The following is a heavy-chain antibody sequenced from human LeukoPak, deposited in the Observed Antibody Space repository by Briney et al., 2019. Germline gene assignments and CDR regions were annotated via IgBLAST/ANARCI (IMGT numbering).Heavy chain of an antibody. Sequence: RGSLRISRATPGFTVSSSYISWGPPGPGKGLEWVSLIYSGGSTYYAASVKGRFTISRDNSKNTLYLQMNSLRPEDTAVYYCAKGYNYAYEYWGQGTLVTVSS. CDR3: AKGYNYAYEY. J-gene: IGHJ4*02. CDR2: IYSGGST. CDR1: GFTVSSSY. V-gene: IGHV3-53*01. D-gene: IGHD5-18*01.